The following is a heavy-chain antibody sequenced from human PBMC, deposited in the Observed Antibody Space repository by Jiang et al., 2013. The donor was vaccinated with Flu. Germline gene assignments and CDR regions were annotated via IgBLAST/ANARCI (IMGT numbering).Heavy chain of an antibody. CDR2: VYYSGNT. Sequence: GPGLVKSSETLSLICTVSGGSISSSSYYWGWIRQPPGKGLEWIGSVYYSGNTFYNPSLKSRITIPVDTSKNQFSLTLRFVTAADTAVYYCARSVEGVSVTTGAFDIVGPRDKWSPSL. CDR3: ARSVEGVSVTTGAFDI. V-gene: IGHV4-39*07. CDR1: GGSISSSSYY. D-gene: IGHD4-17*01. J-gene: IGHJ3*02.